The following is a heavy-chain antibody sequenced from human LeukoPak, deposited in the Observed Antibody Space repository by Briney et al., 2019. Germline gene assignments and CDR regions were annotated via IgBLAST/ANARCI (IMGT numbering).Heavy chain of an antibody. D-gene: IGHD2-2*01. CDR3: ARDSGMIVVVPAAMRN. Sequence: GGSLRLSCAASGFTFSSYAMHRVRQAPGKGLEWVAVISYDGSNKYYADSVKGRFTISRDNSKNTLYLQMNSLRAEDTAVYYCARDSGMIVVVPAAMRNWGQGTLVTVSS. V-gene: IGHV3-30-3*01. CDR2: ISYDGSNK. CDR1: GFTFSSYA. J-gene: IGHJ4*02.